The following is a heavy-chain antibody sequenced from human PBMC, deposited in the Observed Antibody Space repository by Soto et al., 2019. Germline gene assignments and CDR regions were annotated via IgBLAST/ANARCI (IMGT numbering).Heavy chain of an antibody. Sequence: QVQLVQSGAEVKKPGASVKVSCKASGYTFTSYGISWVRQAPGQGLEWMGWISAYKGNTNYAQRLQGRVTMTTDTSTRTAYMEMRSLRSDDTAVYYCAEYSGSYNDLAYWGQGTLFTVSS. CDR3: AEYSGSYNDLAY. CDR1: GYTFTSYG. J-gene: IGHJ4*02. CDR2: ISAYKGNT. D-gene: IGHD1-26*01. V-gene: IGHV1-18*01.